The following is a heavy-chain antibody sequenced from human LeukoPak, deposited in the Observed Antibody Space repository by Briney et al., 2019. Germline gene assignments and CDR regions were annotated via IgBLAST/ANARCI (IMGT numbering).Heavy chain of an antibody. D-gene: IGHD1-1*01. CDR2: IWYDGTNK. CDR1: GFTFRNYD. V-gene: IGHV3-33*06. CDR3: AKGQELDDGVFDS. J-gene: IGHJ4*02. Sequence: PGGSLRLSCAASGFTFRNYDMHWVRQAPGKGLEWVAVIWYDGTNKFYADSVKGRFTISRDNSKNTLYLQLNSLRVEDTAIYYCAKGQELDDGVFDSWGQGTLVTVSS.